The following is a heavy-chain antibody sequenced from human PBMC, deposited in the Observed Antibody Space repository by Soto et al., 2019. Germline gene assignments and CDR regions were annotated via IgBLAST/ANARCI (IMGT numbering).Heavy chain of an antibody. Sequence: QLQLQESGPGLAKASETLSLTCIVSGGSISSSNYCWGWIRQPPGQGREWIASITYSGSTYYNPSLKIRVTISVDKSKNQISLNLTSVTAADSAVYYCARGPYNSGWHEGFDPWGQGTLVTVSS. D-gene: IGHD6-19*01. V-gene: IGHV4-39*02. CDR3: ARGPYNSGWHEGFDP. CDR1: GGSISSSNYC. J-gene: IGHJ5*02. CDR2: ITYSGST.